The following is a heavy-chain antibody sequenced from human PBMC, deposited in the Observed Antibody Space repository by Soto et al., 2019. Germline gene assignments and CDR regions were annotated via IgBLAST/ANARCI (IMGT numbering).Heavy chain of an antibody. V-gene: IGHV1-18*01. CDR1: GYTFTSYG. D-gene: IGHD6-6*01. Sequence: ASVKVSCKASGYTFTSYGISWVRQAPGQGLEWMGWISAYNGNTNYAQKLQGRVTMTTDTSTSTAYVELRSLRSDDTAVYYCVMSIAASIQHWGQGTLVTVSS. CDR2: ISAYNGNT. J-gene: IGHJ1*01. CDR3: VMSIAASIQH.